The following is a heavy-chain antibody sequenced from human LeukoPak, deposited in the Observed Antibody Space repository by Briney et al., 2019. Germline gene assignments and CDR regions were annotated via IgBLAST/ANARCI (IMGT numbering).Heavy chain of an antibody. V-gene: IGHV4-34*01. J-gene: IGHJ4*02. CDR2: INHSGST. D-gene: IGHD1-14*01. CDR1: GGSFSGYY. Sequence: PSETLSLTCAVYGGSFSGYYWSWIRQPPGKGLEWIGEINHSGSTNYNPSLKSRVTISVDTSKNQFSLKLSSVTAADTAVYYCARAVALSGSDYWGQGTLVTVSS. CDR3: ARAVALSGSDY.